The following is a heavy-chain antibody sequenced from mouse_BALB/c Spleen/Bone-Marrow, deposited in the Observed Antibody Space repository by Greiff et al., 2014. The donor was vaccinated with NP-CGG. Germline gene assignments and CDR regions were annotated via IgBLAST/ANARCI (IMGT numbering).Heavy chain of an antibody. J-gene: IGHJ3*01. Sequence: EVQLQESGPGLVKPSQSLSLTCTVTGYSITSDYAWNWIRQFPGNKLVWMGYISYSGSTSYNPSLKSRISITRDTSKNQFFLQLNSVTTEDTATYYCARGGARATGWFAYWGQGTLVTVSA. CDR3: ARGGARATGWFAY. CDR2: ISYSGST. CDR1: GYSITSDYA. D-gene: IGHD3-1*01. V-gene: IGHV3-2*02.